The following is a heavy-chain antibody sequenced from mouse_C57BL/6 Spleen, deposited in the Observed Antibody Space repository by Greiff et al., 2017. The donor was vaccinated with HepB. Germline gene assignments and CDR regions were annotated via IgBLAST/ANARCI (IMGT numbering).Heavy chain of an antibody. J-gene: IGHJ4*01. CDR1: GYAFSSSW. V-gene: IGHV1-82*01. D-gene: IGHD2-5*01. Sequence: VQLQQSGPELVKPGASVKISCKASGYAFSSSWMNWVKQRPGKGLEWIGRIYPGDGDTNYNGKFKGKATLTADKSSSTAYMQLSSLTSEDSAVYFCARSRISNFGGDYWGQGTSVTVSS. CDR2: IYPGDGDT. CDR3: ARSRISNFGGDY.